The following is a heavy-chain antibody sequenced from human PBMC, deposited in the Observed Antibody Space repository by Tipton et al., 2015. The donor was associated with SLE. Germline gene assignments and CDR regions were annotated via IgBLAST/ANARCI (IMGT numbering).Heavy chain of an antibody. CDR2: ISYDGSNK. J-gene: IGHJ4*02. CDR1: GFTFSSYA. Sequence: SLRLSCAASGFTFSSYAMHWVRQAPGKGLEWVAVISYDGSNKYYADSVKGRFTISRDNSKNTLYLQMNSLRAEDTAVYYCARGRKRIAVAGLFDYWGQGTLVTVSS. D-gene: IGHD6-19*01. V-gene: IGHV3-30-3*01. CDR3: ARGRKRIAVAGLFDY.